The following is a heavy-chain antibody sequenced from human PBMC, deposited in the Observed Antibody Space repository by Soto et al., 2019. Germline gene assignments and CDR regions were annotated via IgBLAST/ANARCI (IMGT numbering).Heavy chain of an antibody. CDR3: ARANKVGPNSFDI. CDR1: GDSVSSNSAA. CDR2: TYYRSKWFN. Sequence: SQTLSLTCAISGDSVSSNSAAWNWIRQSPSRGLEWLGRTYYRSKWFNDYEVSVQSRITINPDTSKNQFSLQLNSVTPEDTAVYYCARANKVGPNSFDIWGQGTMVTVSS. J-gene: IGHJ3*02. D-gene: IGHD1-26*01. V-gene: IGHV6-1*01.